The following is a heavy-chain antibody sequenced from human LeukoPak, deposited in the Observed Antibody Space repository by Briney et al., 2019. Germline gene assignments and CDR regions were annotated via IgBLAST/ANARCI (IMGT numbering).Heavy chain of an antibody. CDR1: GFTFSSYG. J-gene: IGHJ4*02. D-gene: IGHD6-19*01. CDR3: ASSYGWRTLIDY. Sequence: GGTLRLSCAASGFTFSSYGMSWVRQAPGMGLEWVSVIFSGGSTYYADSVKGRFSISRDNSKNTVYFQMNSLRAEDTAVYYCASSYGWRTLIDYWGQGTLVTVSS. CDR2: IFSGGST. V-gene: IGHV3-66*01.